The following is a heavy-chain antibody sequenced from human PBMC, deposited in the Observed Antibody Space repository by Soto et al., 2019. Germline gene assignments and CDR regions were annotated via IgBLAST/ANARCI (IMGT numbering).Heavy chain of an antibody. D-gene: IGHD2-2*01. CDR2: ISSNGGST. CDR3: VKDPTYIVVVPAYFDY. CDR1: GFTFSSYA. J-gene: IGHJ4*02. V-gene: IGHV3-64D*08. Sequence: GGSLRLSCSASGFTFSSYAMHWVRQAPGKGLEYVSAISSNGGSTYYADSVKGRFTISRDNSKNTLYLQMSSLRAEDTAVYYCVKDPTYIVVVPAYFDYWGQGTLVTVSS.